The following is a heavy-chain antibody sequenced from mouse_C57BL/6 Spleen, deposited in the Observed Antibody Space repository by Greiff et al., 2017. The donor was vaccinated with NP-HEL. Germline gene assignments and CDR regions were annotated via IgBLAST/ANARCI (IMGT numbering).Heavy chain of an antibody. CDR2: LDPEDGDT. J-gene: IGHJ2*01. CDR3: TGLIVTTVEDYFDY. V-gene: IGHV14-1*01. D-gene: IGHD1-1*01. CDR1: GFNIKDYY. Sequence: VQLQQSGAELVRPGASVKLSCTASGFNIKDYYMHWVKQRPEQGLEWIGRLDPEDGDTEYAPKFQGKATMTADTSSNTAYLQLSSLTSEDTAVYYCTGLIVTTVEDYFDYWGQGTTLTVSS.